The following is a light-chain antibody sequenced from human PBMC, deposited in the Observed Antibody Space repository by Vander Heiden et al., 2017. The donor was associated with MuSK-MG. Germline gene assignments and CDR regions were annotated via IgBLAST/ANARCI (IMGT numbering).Light chain of an antibody. Sequence: EIVLTQSPGTLSLSPGERATLSCGASQSVSSSYLAWYQQKPGQAPRLLIYGASSRATGIPDRFSGSGSGTDFTLTIRRLEPEDFAVYYCQQDDSPPWTFGQGTKVEI. CDR3: QQDDSPPWT. J-gene: IGKJ1*01. CDR1: QSVSSSY. CDR2: GAS. V-gene: IGKV3-20*01.